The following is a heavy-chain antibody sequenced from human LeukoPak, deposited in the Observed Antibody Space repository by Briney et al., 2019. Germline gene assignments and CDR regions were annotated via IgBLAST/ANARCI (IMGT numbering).Heavy chain of an antibody. J-gene: IGHJ4*02. D-gene: IGHD2-15*01. CDR3: ARGERYCSGGSCYSGLKEFDY. V-gene: IGHV4-59*12. Sequence: PSETLSLTCTVSGGSISSYYWSWIRQPPGKGLEWIGYIYYSGSTNYNPSLKSRVTISVDTSKNQFSLKLSSVTAADTAVYYCARGERYCSGGSCYSGLKEFDYWGQGTLVTVSS. CDR1: GGSISSYY. CDR2: IYYSGST.